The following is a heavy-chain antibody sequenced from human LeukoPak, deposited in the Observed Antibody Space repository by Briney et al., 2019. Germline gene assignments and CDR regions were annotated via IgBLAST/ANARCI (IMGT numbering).Heavy chain of an antibody. CDR1: GGSISSYY. J-gene: IGHJ4*02. V-gene: IGHV4-59*08. D-gene: IGHD5-18*01. CDR3: ARVHRAGYSYGQYYFDY. CDR2: IYYTGST. Sequence: SETLSLICTVSGGSISSYYWSWIRQPPGKGLEWIGYIYYTGSTNYNPSLKSRVTISVDTSKNQFSLKLSSVTAADTPVYYCARVHRAGYSYGQYYFDYWGQGTLVTVSS.